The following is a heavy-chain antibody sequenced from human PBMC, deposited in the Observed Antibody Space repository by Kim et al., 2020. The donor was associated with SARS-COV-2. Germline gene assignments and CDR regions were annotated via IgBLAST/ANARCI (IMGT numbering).Heavy chain of an antibody. CDR2: IYYSGNT. Sequence: SETLSLTCTVSGGPISSSSYYWGWIRQPPGKGLEWIANIYYSGNTYYNPSLKSRVTMSVDTSKNQFSLKLSSVTAADTAVYYCARLRRADYYNMDVWGKGTTVTVSS. J-gene: IGHJ6*03. CDR3: ARLRRADYYNMDV. V-gene: IGHV4-39*01. CDR1: GGPISSSSYY. D-gene: IGHD4-17*01.